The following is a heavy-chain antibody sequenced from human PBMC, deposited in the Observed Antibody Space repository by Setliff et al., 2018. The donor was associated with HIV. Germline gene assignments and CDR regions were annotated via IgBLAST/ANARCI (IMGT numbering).Heavy chain of an antibody. J-gene: IGHJ2*01. CDR3: ARAAYSGTYLWEPATDL. CDR2: IYTSGKT. D-gene: IGHD1-26*01. Sequence: SETLSLTCTVSGGSITNYYWSWIRQPAGKGLEWIGHIYTSGKTHYSPSLKSRITISADTSKNQLSLNLSSVTAADTAVYYCARAAYSGTYLWEPATDLWGRGTLVTVSS. CDR1: GGSITNYY. V-gene: IGHV4-4*07.